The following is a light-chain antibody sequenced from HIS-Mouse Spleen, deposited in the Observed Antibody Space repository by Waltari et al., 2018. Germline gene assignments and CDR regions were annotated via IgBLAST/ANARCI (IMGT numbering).Light chain of an antibody. CDR1: QSVSSN. V-gene: IGKV3-15*01. Sequence: EIVMTQSPATLSVSPGERATLSCRASQSVSSNLAWYQQKPGQAPRLLIHGASTRATGIPARFSGSGSGTEFTLTISSLQSEDFAVYYCQQYNNWPYSTFDPGTKVDIK. CDR3: QQYNNWPYST. CDR2: GAS. J-gene: IGKJ3*01.